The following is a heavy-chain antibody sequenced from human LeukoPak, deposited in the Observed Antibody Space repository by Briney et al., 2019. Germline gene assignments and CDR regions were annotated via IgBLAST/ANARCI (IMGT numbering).Heavy chain of an antibody. CDR2: ISYDGSNK. CDR1: GFTFSSYA. J-gene: IGHJ3*02. D-gene: IGHD3-22*01. CDR3: ARDGYDSRAFDI. V-gene: IGHV3-30*01. Sequence: GGSLRLSCAASGFTFSSYAMHWVRQAPGKGLEWVAVISYDGSNKYYADSVKGRFTISRGNSKNTLYLQMNSLRAEDTAVYYCARDGYDSRAFDIWGQGTMVTVSS.